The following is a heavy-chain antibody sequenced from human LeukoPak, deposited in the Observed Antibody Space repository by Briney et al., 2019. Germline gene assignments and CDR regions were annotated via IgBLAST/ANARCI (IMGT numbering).Heavy chain of an antibody. Sequence: GESLKISCKGSGYSFTNYWIGWVRQMPGKGLEWMGIINPGDSETRYSPSFQGQVTISADKSISTAYLQWSSLKTSDTAMYYCARHDSTGTDVWGKGTTVTVSS. V-gene: IGHV5-51*01. CDR3: ARHDSTGTDV. CDR1: GYSFTNYW. J-gene: IGHJ6*04. D-gene: IGHD3-22*01. CDR2: INPGDSET.